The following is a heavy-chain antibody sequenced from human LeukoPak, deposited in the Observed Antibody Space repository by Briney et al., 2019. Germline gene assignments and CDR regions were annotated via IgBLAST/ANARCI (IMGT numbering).Heavy chain of an antibody. CDR2: ISAYNGNT. Sequence: ASVKVSCKASGYTFTSYGISWVRQAPGQGLEWMGWISAYNGNTNYAQKLQGRVTMTTDTSTSTAYMELRSLRSDDTAVYYCARIPYSNYPNWFDPWGQGTLVTVSS. J-gene: IGHJ5*02. CDR1: GYTFTSYG. D-gene: IGHD4-11*01. CDR3: ARIPYSNYPNWFDP. V-gene: IGHV1-18*01.